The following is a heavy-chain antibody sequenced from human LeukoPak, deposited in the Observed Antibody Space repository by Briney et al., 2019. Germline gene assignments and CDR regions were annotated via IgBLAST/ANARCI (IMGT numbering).Heavy chain of an antibody. CDR1: GGSISGSHYY. Sequence: SETLSLTCTVSGGSISGSHYYWGWIRQPPGKGLGWIGSIYYSGSTYYPSLKSRVTISVDTSKNQFSLKLSSVIAADTAVYYCARHTRYSYGILYYWGQGILVTVSS. D-gene: IGHD5-18*01. CDR3: ARHTRYSYGILYY. CDR2: IYYSGST. J-gene: IGHJ4*02. V-gene: IGHV4-39*01.